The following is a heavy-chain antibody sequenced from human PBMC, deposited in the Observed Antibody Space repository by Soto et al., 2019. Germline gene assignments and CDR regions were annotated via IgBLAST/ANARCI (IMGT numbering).Heavy chain of an antibody. Sequence: PSETLSLTGTVSGGSISSSSYYWGWIRQPPGKGLEWIGSIYYSGSTYYNPSLKSRVTISVDTSKNQFSLKLSSVAAADTAVYYCARVVAAQYYHYGMDVSGQGTKV. CDR2: IYYSGST. CDR1: GGSISSSSYY. V-gene: IGHV4-39*01. CDR3: ARVVAAQYYHYGMDV. D-gene: IGHD2-15*01. J-gene: IGHJ6*02.